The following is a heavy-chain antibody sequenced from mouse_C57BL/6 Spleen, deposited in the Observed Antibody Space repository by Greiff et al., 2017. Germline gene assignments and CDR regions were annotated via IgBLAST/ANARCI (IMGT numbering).Heavy chain of an antibody. CDR3: ARVPIITTVVAGDYFDY. CDR2: IRNKANGYTS. CDR1: GFTFTDYY. D-gene: IGHD1-1*01. J-gene: IGHJ2*01. V-gene: IGHV7-3*01. Sequence: EVMLVESGGGLVQPGGSLSLSCAASGFTFTDYYMSWVRQPPGKALEWLGFIRNKANGYTSEYSASVKGRFTISRDNSQSILYLQMNALRAEDSATYYCARVPIITTVVAGDYFDYWGQGTTLTVSS.